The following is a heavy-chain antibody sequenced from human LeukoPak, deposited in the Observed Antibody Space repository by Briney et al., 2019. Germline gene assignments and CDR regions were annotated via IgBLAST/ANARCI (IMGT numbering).Heavy chain of an antibody. Sequence: PSETLSLTCSVSGGSIRNYFWSWIRQTPGTGLEGIGYIYYSGSTNYNPSLKSRVTISVDTSKNQFSLRLSSVTAADTAVYYCARVIGHYDRRGLKNPFYFDYWGQGTLLTVSS. V-gene: IGHV4-59*01. D-gene: IGHD3-22*01. CDR3: ARVIGHYDRRGLKNPFYFDY. CDR1: GGSIRNYF. CDR2: IYYSGST. J-gene: IGHJ4*02.